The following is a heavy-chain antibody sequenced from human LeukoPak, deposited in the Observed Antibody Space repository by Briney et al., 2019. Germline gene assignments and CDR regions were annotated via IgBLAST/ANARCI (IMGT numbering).Heavy chain of an antibody. D-gene: IGHD3-22*01. V-gene: IGHV1-2*02. CDR3: ARGSRGDSSGYYYGY. J-gene: IGHJ4*02. CDR1: GYTFTGYY. Sequence: GASVKVSCKASGYTFTGYYMHWVRQAPGQGLEWMGWINPNSGGTNYAQKFQGRVTMTRDTSISTAYMELSRLRSDDTAVYYCARGSRGDSSGYYYGYWGQGTLVTVSS. CDR2: INPNSGGT.